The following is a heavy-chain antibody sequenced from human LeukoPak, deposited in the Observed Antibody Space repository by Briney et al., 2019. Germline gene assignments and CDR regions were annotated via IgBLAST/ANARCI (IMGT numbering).Heavy chain of an antibody. V-gene: IGHV4-61*02. D-gene: IGHD3-22*01. J-gene: IGHJ6*03. CDR2: MYTSGIT. CDR3: ARRLVVIIENYYYYYMDV. CDR1: GGSISSGSYY. Sequence: SETLSLTCTVSGGSISSGSYYWSWIRQPAGKGLEWIGRMYTSGITNNNPSLKSRVTISVDTSKNQFSLKLSSVTAADTAVYYWARRLVVIIENYYYYYMDVWGKGTTVTVSS.